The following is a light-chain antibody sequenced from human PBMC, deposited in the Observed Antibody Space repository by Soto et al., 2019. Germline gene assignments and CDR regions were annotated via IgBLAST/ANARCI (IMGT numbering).Light chain of an antibody. CDR2: DAS. J-gene: IGKJ5*01. Sequence: EIVMTQSPATLSVSGGERATLSCRASQSVSSNLAWYQQKPGQAPRLLIYDASTRATGIPARFSGSGSGTDFTLTISSLEPEDFAVYYCQQRSNRPPITFGQGTRLEIK. V-gene: IGKV3-11*01. CDR3: QQRSNRPPIT. CDR1: QSVSSN.